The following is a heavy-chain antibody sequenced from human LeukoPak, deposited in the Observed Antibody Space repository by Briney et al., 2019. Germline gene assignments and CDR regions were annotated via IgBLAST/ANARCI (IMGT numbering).Heavy chain of an antibody. CDR2: ISYDGSNK. Sequence: PGGSLRLSCAASGFTFSSYAMHWVRQAPGKGLEWVAVISYDGSNKYYADSVKGRFTISRDNSKNTLYLQMNSLRAEDTAVYYCARDLKSGWFPLGYYGMDVWGQGTTVTVSS. CDR3: ARDLKSGWFPLGYYGMDV. V-gene: IGHV3-30-3*01. D-gene: IGHD6-19*01. J-gene: IGHJ6*02. CDR1: GFTFSSYA.